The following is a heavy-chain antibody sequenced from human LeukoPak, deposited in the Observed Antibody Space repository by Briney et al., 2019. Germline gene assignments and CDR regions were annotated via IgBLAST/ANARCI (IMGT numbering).Heavy chain of an antibody. J-gene: IGHJ4*02. V-gene: IGHV1-18*01. Sequence: GASVKVSCKASGYTFTSYGISWVRQAPGQGLEWMGWISAYNGNTNYAQKLQGRVTMTTDTSTSTAYMELRSLRSDDTAVYYCAREWDYYDSSGYYRPIPTFDYWGQGTLVTVSS. CDR3: AREWDYYDSSGYYRPIPTFDY. D-gene: IGHD3-22*01. CDR1: GYTFTSYG. CDR2: ISAYNGNT.